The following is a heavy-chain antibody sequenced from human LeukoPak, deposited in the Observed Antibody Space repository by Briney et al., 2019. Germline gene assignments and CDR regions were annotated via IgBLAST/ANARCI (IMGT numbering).Heavy chain of an antibody. J-gene: IGHJ4*02. Sequence: SETLSLTCAVSGGSLSSYYWSWIRQPPGKGLEWIGYIYYSGSTKYNPSLKSRVTISVDTSKNQFPLNLSSGTSEDTAVYYSASGRDSSSWQSYYWGQGTLVTVSS. V-gene: IGHV4-59*01. CDR2: IYYSGST. CDR1: GGSLSSYY. CDR3: ASGRDSSSWQSYY. D-gene: IGHD6-13*01.